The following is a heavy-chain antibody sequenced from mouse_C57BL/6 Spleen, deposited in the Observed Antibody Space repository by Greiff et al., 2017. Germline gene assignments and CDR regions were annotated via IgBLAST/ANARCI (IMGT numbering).Heavy chain of an antibody. CDR2: IYPRSGNT. CDR3: ASQAYYDYDGYYFDY. V-gene: IGHV1-81*01. Sequence: QVQLQQSGAELARPGASVKLSCKASGYTFTSYGISWVKQRTGQGLEWIGEIYPRSGNTYYNEKFKGKATLTADKSSSTAYMELRSLTSEDSAVYFCASQAYYDYDGYYFDYWGQGTTLTVSS. CDR1: GYTFTSYG. J-gene: IGHJ2*01. D-gene: IGHD2-4*01.